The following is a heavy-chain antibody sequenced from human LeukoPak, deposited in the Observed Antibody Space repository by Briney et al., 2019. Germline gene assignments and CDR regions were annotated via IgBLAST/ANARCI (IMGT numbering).Heavy chain of an antibody. D-gene: IGHD3-3*01. J-gene: IGHJ6*02. V-gene: IGHV4-59*08. CDR2: IYYSGST. CDR3: ACTYYDFWSGYYYYGMDV. Sequence: PSETLSLTCTVSGGSISSYYWSWIRQPPGKGLEWIGYIYYSGSTNYNPSLKSRVTISVDTSKNQFSLKLSPVTAADTAVYYCACTYYDFWSGYYYYGMDVWGQGTTVTVSS. CDR1: GGSISSYY.